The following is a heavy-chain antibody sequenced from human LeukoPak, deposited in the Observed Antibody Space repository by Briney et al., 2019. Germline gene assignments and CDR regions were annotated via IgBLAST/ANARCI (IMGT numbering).Heavy chain of an antibody. Sequence: GGSLRLSCSASGFTFSRYAMHWVRQAPGKGLEYVSAISNNGGSTYYADSVKGRFTISRDNSKNTLYLQMNSLRAEDTAVYYCAKDPRIQLWLLHYFDYWGQGTLVTVSS. CDR1: GFTFSRYA. V-gene: IGHV3-64*04. CDR2: ISNNGGST. CDR3: AKDPRIQLWLLHYFDY. J-gene: IGHJ4*02. D-gene: IGHD5-18*01.